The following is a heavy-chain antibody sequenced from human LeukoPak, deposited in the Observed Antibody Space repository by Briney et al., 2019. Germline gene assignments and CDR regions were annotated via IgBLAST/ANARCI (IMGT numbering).Heavy chain of an antibody. Sequence: GGSLRLSCAASGFTFSSYSMNWVRQAPGKGLEWVSSISSSSSYICYADSVKGRFTISRDNSKNTLFLQMNSLRAEDTAVYYCAKTTLSGFYFDYWGQGTLVTVSS. D-gene: IGHD3-9*01. CDR2: ISSSSSYI. CDR1: GFTFSSYS. J-gene: IGHJ4*02. CDR3: AKTTLSGFYFDY. V-gene: IGHV3-21*04.